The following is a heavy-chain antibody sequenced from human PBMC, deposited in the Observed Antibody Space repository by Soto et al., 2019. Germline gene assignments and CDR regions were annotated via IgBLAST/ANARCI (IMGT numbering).Heavy chain of an antibody. CDR1: GFTFSSYA. J-gene: IGHJ6*02. CDR2: ISGSGGST. D-gene: IGHD3-3*01. CDR3: AKDPTDYVLRSMDV. V-gene: IGHV3-23*01. Sequence: LSCAASGFTFSSYAMSWVRQAPGKGLEWVSAISGSGGSTYYADSVKGRFTISRDNSKNTLYLQMNSLRAEDTAVYYCAKDPTDYVLRSMDVWGQGTTVTVSS.